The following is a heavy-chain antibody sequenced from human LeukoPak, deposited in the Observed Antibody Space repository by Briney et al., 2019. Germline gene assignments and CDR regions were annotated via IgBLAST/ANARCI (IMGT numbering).Heavy chain of an antibody. V-gene: IGHV3-21*01. CDR1: GFTFSSYS. CDR2: ISSSSSYI. CDR3: AGEPRRITMVRGRRQGMDV. Sequence: PGGSLRLSCAASGFTFSSYSMNWVRQAPGKGLEWVSSISSSSSYIYYADSVKGRFTISRDNAKNSLYLQMNRLRAEDTAVYYCAGEPRRITMVRGRRQGMDVWGQGTTVTVSS. J-gene: IGHJ6*02. D-gene: IGHD3-10*01.